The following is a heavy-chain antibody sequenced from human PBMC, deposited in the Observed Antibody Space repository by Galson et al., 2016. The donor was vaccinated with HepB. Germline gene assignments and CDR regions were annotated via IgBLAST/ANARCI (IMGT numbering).Heavy chain of an antibody. Sequence: SVKVSCKASGYTFTGYGISWVRQAPGQGLEWMGWSSAVNGNTRYAQRFQDRVNMTIDTSTITAFMDLRSLSADDPAVYYSTRYSAATAYSDYWGQGTLVTVSS. CDR1: GYTFTGYG. J-gene: IGHJ4*02. D-gene: IGHD6-25*01. V-gene: IGHV1-18*01. CDR2: SSAVNGNT. CDR3: TRYSAATAYSDY.